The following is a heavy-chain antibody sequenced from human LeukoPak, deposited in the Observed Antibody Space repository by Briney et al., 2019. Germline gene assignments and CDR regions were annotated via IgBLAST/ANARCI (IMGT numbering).Heavy chain of an antibody. D-gene: IGHD5-18*01. J-gene: IGHJ4*02. CDR2: ISSSGSTI. CDR1: GFTFSSYE. Sequence: GGSLRLSCAASGFTFSSYEMNWVRQAPGKGLEWVSHISSSGSTIYYADSVKGRFTISRDNAKNSLYLQMNSLRAEDTAVYYCARAGYSYGYWFDYWGQGTLVTVSS. V-gene: IGHV3-48*03. CDR3: ARAGYSYGYWFDY.